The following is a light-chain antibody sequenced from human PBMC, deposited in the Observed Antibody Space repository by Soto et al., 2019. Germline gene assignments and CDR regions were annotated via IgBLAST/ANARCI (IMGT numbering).Light chain of an antibody. CDR1: SSDVGGYNY. V-gene: IGLV2-14*01. Sequence: QSVLTQPASVSGSPGQSITISCTGTSSDVGGYNYVSWYQQHPGKAPKLMIYEVSNRPSGVSNRFSGSKSGNTASLTISGLKAEDEADYYCISYTSSSTLVFGTGTKLTVL. CDR2: EVS. CDR3: ISYTSSSTLV. J-gene: IGLJ1*01.